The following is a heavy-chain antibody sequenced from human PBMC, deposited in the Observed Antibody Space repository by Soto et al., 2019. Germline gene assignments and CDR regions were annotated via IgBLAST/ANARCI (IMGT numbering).Heavy chain of an antibody. CDR1: GGFVTSGSYY. V-gene: IGHV4-34*01. CDR3: ARVERGTATTVVDAFEI. D-gene: IGHD1-1*01. Sequence: PSETLSLTCAVYGGFVTSGSYYWSWIRQPPGKGLEWIGEMSHSGGTHFNPSLKSRVTISVDTSKNQFTLKMSSVTAADTALYYFARVERGTATTVVDAFEIWGPGTMVTVSS. J-gene: IGHJ3*02. CDR2: MSHSGGT.